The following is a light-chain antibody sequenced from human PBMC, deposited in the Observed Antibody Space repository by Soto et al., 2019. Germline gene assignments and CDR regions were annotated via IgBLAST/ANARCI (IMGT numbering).Light chain of an antibody. V-gene: IGLV2-11*01. Sequence: QSALTQPRSVSGSPGQSVTISCSGTSSDVGGYNYVSWYQQHPGKAPKLMIYDVSKRPSGVPDRFSGSKSGNMASLTISGLQAEDEADYYCCSYAGIYTFYVFGTGTKLTVL. CDR1: SSDVGGYNY. CDR2: DVS. CDR3: CSYAGIYTFYV. J-gene: IGLJ1*01.